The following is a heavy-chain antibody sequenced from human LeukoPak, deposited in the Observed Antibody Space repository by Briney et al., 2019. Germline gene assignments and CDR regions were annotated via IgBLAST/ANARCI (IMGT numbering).Heavy chain of an antibody. J-gene: IGHJ4*02. V-gene: IGHV3-66*02. D-gene: IGHD2-21*01. CDR3: ARDGPAVIFFGYFEY. CDR1: GLTVSDNF. Sequence: GGSLRLSCAASGLTVSDNFMSWVRQAPGKGLEWVSVLYRGGNTYYADSVKGRFTVSRDNSKNTLYLQMSSLKGEDTAVYYCARDGPAVIFFGYFEYWGQGTLVTVSS. CDR2: LYRGGNT.